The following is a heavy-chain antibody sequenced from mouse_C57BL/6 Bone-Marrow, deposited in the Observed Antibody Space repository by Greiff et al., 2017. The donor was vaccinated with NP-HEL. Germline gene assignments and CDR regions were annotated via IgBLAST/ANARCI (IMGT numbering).Heavy chain of an antibody. CDR3: ARCGYSFDY. V-gene: IGHV1-18*01. CDR2: INPNNGGT. J-gene: IGHJ2*01. Sequence: VHVKQSGPELVKPGASVKIPCKASGYTFTDYNMDWVKQSHGKSLEWIGDINPNNGGTIYNQKFKGKATLTVDKSSSTAYMELRSLTSEDTAVYYCARCGYSFDYWGQGTTLTVSS. CDR1: GYTFTDYN.